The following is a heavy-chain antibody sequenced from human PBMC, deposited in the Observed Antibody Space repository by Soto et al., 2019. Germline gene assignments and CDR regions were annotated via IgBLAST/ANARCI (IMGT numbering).Heavy chain of an antibody. CDR1: GGSISSGDYY. Sequence: SETLSLTCTVSGGSISSGDYYWSWIRQPPGKGLEWIGYIYYSGSTYYNPSLKSRVTISVDTSKNQFSLNLSSVTAADTAVYYCARRWGSAADYWGQGTLVTVSS. CDR3: ARRWGSAADY. J-gene: IGHJ4*02. CDR2: IYYSGST. V-gene: IGHV4-30-4*01. D-gene: IGHD2-15*01.